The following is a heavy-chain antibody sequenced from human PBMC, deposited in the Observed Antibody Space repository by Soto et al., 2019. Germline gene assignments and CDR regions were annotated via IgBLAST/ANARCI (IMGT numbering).Heavy chain of an antibody. D-gene: IGHD2-15*01. CDR2: ISGSGGST. CDR1: GFTFSRYA. CDR3: AKQIQATHLRYFDY. Sequence: GGSLRLSCAASGFTFSRYAMSCVRQAPGKGLEWVSAISGSGGSTYYADSVKGRFTISRDNSKNTLYLQMNSLRAEDTAVYYCAKQIQATHLRYFDYWGQGTLVTVSS. J-gene: IGHJ4*02. V-gene: IGHV3-23*01.